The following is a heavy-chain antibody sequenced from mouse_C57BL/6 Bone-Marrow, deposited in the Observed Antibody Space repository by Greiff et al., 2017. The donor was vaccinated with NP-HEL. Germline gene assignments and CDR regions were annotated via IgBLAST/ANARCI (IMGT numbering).Heavy chain of an antibody. J-gene: IGHJ4*01. CDR3: ARASLLRCAMDY. CDR1: GYTFTSYW. CDR2: IHPNSGST. D-gene: IGHD1-2*01. Sequence: QVQLQQPGAELVKPGASVKLSCKASGYTFTSYWMHWVKQRPGQGLEWIGMIHPNSGSTNYNEKFKSKATLTVDKSSSTAYMQLSSLTSEDSAVYYCARASLLRCAMDYWGQGTSVTVSS. V-gene: IGHV1-64*01.